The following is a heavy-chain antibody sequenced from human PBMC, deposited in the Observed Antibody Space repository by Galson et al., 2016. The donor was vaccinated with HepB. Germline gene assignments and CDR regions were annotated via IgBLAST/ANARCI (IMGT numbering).Heavy chain of an antibody. CDR2: IGHDGTGK. CDR3: AKGSSSSHYDAFDI. J-gene: IGHJ3*02. Sequence: SLRLSCATSGITFSRLVMHWVRQAPGKGLEWVAVIGHDGTGKIYADAVGGRFTISKDDSRSTLYLQMDSLAPEDTAVYFCAKGSSSSHYDAFDIWGQGTMVTVSS. D-gene: IGHD6-6*01. V-gene: IGHV3-30-3*01. CDR1: GITFSRLV.